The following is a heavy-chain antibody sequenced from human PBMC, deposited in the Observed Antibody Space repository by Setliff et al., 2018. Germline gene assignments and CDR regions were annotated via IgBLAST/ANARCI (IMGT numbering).Heavy chain of an antibody. Sequence: TLSLPCTVSGGSISSSSYYWGWIRQPPGKGLEWIGSIYYSGSTYYNPSLKSRVTISVDTSKNQFSLKLSSVTAADTAVYYCARLGSARYDSSGYYPDNWFDPWGQGTLVTVSS. CDR3: ARLGSARYDSSGYYPDNWFDP. CDR2: IYYSGST. CDR1: GGSISSSSYY. J-gene: IGHJ5*02. D-gene: IGHD3-22*01. V-gene: IGHV4-39*01.